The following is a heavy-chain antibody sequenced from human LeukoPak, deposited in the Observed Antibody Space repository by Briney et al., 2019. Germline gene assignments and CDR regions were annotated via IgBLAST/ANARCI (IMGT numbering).Heavy chain of an antibody. D-gene: IGHD2-21*02. CDR2: ISGSGGST. CDR3: AKGPRVVVTARIDY. Sequence: PGGSLRLSCAASGFTFSSYAMSWVRQAPGKGLEWVSAISGSGGSTYYADSVKGRFTISRDNSKNTLYLQMNGLRAEDTAVYYCAKGPRVVVTARIDYWGQGTLVTVSS. J-gene: IGHJ4*02. V-gene: IGHV3-23*01. CDR1: GFTFSSYA.